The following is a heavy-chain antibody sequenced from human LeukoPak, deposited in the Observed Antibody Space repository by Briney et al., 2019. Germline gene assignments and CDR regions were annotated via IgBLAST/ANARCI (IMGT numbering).Heavy chain of an antibody. CDR3: ARSKRWLEHYWYFDL. CDR1: GFTFSNYP. V-gene: IGHV3-64*01. Sequence: PGGSLRLSCSASGFTFSNYPMHWVRQAPGKGLEYVSGISGNGGNTYYANSVKGRFTISGDNSKHTLYLQMGSLRAEDMAVYYCARSKRWLEHYWYFDLWGRGTLVTVSS. CDR2: ISGNGGNT. J-gene: IGHJ2*01. D-gene: IGHD5-24*01.